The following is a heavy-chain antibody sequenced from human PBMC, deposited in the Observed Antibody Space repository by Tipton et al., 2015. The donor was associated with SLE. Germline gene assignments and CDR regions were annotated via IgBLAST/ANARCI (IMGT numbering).Heavy chain of an antibody. V-gene: IGHV4-31*03. CDR1: GGSISSGGYY. D-gene: IGHD4-23*01. CDR2: IYYSGST. CDR3: ARTYGGNSDY. Sequence: TLSLTCTVSGGSISSGGYYWSWIRQHPGKGLEWIGYIYYSGSTYYNPSLKSRVTISVDTSKNQFSLKVRSVTAADTAVYYCARTYGGNSDYWGQGTLVTVSS. J-gene: IGHJ4*02.